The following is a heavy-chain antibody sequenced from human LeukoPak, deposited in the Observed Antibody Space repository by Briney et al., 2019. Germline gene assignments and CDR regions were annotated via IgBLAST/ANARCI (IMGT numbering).Heavy chain of an antibody. D-gene: IGHD3-10*01. Sequence: ASVKVSCKASGYTFTSYDINWVRQATGQGLEWMGWMNPNSGNTGYAQKFQGRVTMTRNTSISTAYMELSSLRSEDTAVYYCARACYGSGSYYSWFDPWGQGTLVTVSS. V-gene: IGHV1-8*01. CDR1: GYTFTSYD. J-gene: IGHJ5*02. CDR2: MNPNSGNT. CDR3: ARACYGSGSYYSWFDP.